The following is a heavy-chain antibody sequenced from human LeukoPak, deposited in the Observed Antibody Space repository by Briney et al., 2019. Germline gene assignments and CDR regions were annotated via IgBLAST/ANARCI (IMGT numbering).Heavy chain of an antibody. D-gene: IGHD3-22*01. Sequence: GGSLRLSCAASGFSFSGSAMHWVRQASGEGLEWVGRIRSKANSYATAYAASVKGRFTISRDDSKNTAYLQMNSLKTEDTAVYYCTSLTNYYDSSGYPLDNWGQGTLVTVSS. CDR3: TSLTNYYDSSGYPLDN. CDR2: IRSKANSYAT. V-gene: IGHV3-73*01. J-gene: IGHJ4*02. CDR1: GFSFSGSA.